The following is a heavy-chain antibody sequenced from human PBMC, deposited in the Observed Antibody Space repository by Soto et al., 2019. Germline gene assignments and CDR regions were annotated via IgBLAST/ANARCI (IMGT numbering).Heavy chain of an antibody. Sequence: GGSLRLSCAASGFTFSTYWMTWGRQAPGEGLEWVASIKQDAIEKNYVDSVRGRFTISRGDSKNSLSLQMDSLRAEDTAVYYCARGSSSYYAGSLDIWGQGTMVTVSS. CDR3: ARGSSSYYAGSLDI. CDR2: IKQDAIEK. CDR1: GFTFSTYW. D-gene: IGHD6-13*01. V-gene: IGHV3-7*04. J-gene: IGHJ3*02.